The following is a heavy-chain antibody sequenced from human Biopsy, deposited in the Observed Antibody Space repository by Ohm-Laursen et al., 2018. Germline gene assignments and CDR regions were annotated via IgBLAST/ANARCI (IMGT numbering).Heavy chain of an antibody. V-gene: IGHV4-34*08. Sequence: GTLSLTCAVFGKTFSDYQWSWIRQPPGKGLEWIGQINQAGTTNYNPSLKSRVSISADASKYEFSLRLTSVTAADTAVYLCCNEVHGRDYWGLGAQVTVSS. CDR3: CNEVHGRDY. CDR2: INQAGTT. CDR1: GKTFSDYQ. D-gene: IGHD2/OR15-2a*01. J-gene: IGHJ4*02.